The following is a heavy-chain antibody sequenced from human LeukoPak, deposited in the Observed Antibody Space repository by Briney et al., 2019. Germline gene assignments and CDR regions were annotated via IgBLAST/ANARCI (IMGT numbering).Heavy chain of an antibody. CDR3: ARDYTHKAEYYLDY. V-gene: IGHV4-4*07. J-gene: IGHJ4*02. D-gene: IGHD6-19*01. CDR2: IYTSGST. CDR1: GGSISSYY. Sequence: SETLSLTCTVSGGSISSYYWSWIRQPAGKGLEWIGRIYTSGSTNYNPSLKSRVTMSVDTSKNQFSLKLSSVTAADTAVYYCARDYTHKAEYYLDYWGQGTLVTVSS.